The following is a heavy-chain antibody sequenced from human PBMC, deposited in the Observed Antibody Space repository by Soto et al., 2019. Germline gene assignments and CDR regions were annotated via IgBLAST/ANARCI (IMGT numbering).Heavy chain of an antibody. D-gene: IGHD2-15*01. V-gene: IGHV4-34*01. J-gene: IGHJ4*02. CDR3: ARGRLYGGSQDY. CDR1: GGSFSGYY. Sequence: QVQLQQWGAGLLKPSETLSLTCAVYGGSFSGYYWSWIRQPPGKGLEWIGEINHSGSTNYNPSLKSRVTISVDTSKNQFSLKLSSVTAADTAVYYCARGRLYGGSQDYWGQGTLVTVSS. CDR2: INHSGST.